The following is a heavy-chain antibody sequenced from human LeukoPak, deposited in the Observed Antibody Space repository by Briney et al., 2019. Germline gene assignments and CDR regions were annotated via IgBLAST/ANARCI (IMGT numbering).Heavy chain of an antibody. CDR2: INHSGST. Sequence: SETLSLTCAVYGGSFSGYYWSWIRQPPGKGLEWIGEINHSGSTNYNPSLKSRVTISVDTSKNQFSLKLSSVTAADTAVYYCARSEYYYDSSGYYYAEAFDIWGQGTMVTVSS. CDR3: ARSEYYYDSSGYYYAEAFDI. J-gene: IGHJ3*02. CDR1: GGSFSGYY. D-gene: IGHD3-22*01. V-gene: IGHV4-34*01.